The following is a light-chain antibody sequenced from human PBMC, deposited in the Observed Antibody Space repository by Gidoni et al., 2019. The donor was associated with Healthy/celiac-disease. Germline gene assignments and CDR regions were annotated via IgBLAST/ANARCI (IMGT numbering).Light chain of an antibody. CDR3: QQYDGSLWT. J-gene: IGKJ1*01. CDR1: QTVSSSY. CDR2: GAS. V-gene: IGKV3-20*01. Sequence: IVLTQSPGTLSLSPGERATLSCRASQTVSSSYLTWYQQKPGQSPRHLIYGASNRATGIPDKFSGSGSGTDFTLTISRLEPEDFAVYFCQQYDGSLWTFGQGTKVEIK.